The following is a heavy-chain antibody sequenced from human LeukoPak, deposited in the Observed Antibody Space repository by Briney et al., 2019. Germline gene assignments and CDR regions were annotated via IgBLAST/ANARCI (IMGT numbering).Heavy chain of an antibody. J-gene: IGHJ4*02. CDR2: MNPNSGNT. D-gene: IGHD1-20*01. CDR1: GYTFTSYD. Sequence: ASVKVSCKASGYTFTSYDINWVRQATGQGLEWMGWMNPNSGNTGYAQKFQGRVTITRNTSISTAYMELSSLRPEDTAVYYCARSTPRRITGPKPPRYYFDYWGQGTLVTVSS. V-gene: IGHV1-8*03. CDR3: ARSTPRRITGPKPPRYYFDY.